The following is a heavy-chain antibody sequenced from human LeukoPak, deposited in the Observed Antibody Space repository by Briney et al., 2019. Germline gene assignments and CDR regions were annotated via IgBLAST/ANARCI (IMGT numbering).Heavy chain of an antibody. CDR2: LSQSGSDI. J-gene: IGHJ3*02. CDR3: ARVRPIGYCSGGSCYSSPSGAFDI. V-gene: IGHV3-7*05. D-gene: IGHD2-15*01. Sequence: SGGSLRLSCAASVSTLRTHWMAWFRQSPGKGLEWVASLSQSGSDISYVDSVKGRFTISRDNAKNSLYLQMNSLRAEDTALYYCARVRPIGYCSGGSCYSSPSGAFDIWGQGAMVTVSS. CDR1: VSTLRTHW.